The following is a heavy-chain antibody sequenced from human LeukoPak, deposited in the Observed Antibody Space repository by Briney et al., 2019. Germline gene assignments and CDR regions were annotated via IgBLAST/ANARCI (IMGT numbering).Heavy chain of an antibody. CDR3: ARTTRGPYYYYYYVMDV. CDR1: GGSISSDY. J-gene: IGHJ6*02. Sequence: PSETLSLTCSVSGGSISSDYWAWIRQPPGKGLDWIGYMFYTGSTNYNPSLKSRVTISLATSKKQFSLKLSSVTAADTAVYYCARTTRGPYYYYYYVMDVWGQGTTVTVSS. V-gene: IGHV4-59*01. D-gene: IGHD1-14*01. CDR2: MFYTGST.